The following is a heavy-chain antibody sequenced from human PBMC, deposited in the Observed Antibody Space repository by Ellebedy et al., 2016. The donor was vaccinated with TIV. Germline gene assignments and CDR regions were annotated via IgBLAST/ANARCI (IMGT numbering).Heavy chain of an antibody. CDR1: GYTLTELS. CDR2: FDPEDGET. CDR3: ARTHTAMLEYNYGMDV. Sequence: AASVKVSCKVFGYTLTELSIHWVRQAPGKGLEWMGGFDPEDGETIYAQKFQDRVTIIADKSTSTAFMELSSLRSEDTAVYYCARTHTAMLEYNYGMDVWGQGTTVTVS. V-gene: IGHV1-24*01. J-gene: IGHJ6*02. D-gene: IGHD5-18*01.